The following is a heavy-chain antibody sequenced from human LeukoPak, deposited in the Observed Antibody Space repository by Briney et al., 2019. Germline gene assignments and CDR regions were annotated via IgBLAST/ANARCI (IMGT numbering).Heavy chain of an antibody. CDR1: GFTFTGYY. D-gene: IGHD2-2*03. CDR3: VRNGHCDTANCYAWFDP. V-gene: IGHV1-2*02. CDR2: IIPQSGGT. Sequence: GASVKVSCKASGFTFTGYYIHWMRQAPGQGLEWMGWIIPQSGGTNYAPNFQGRVTMTRDTSISTAYMELSSLRSDDTAVYYCVRNGHCDTANCYAWFDPWGQGTLVTVSS. J-gene: IGHJ5*02.